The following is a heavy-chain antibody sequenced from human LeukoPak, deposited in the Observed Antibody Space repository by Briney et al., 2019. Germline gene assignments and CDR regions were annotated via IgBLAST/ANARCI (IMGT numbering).Heavy chain of an antibody. CDR3: ARPVDTASLVN. CDR1: GCTFINYY. D-gene: IGHD5-18*01. V-gene: IGHV1-46*01. CDR2: INPSGGSA. J-gene: IGHJ4*02. Sequence: ASVKVSCKASGCTFINYYMHWVRQAPGQGLEWMGIINPSGGSAYYAQKFQGRVTMTSDVSTSTFHMELSSLRSEGTAVYYCARPVDTASLVNWGQGTLVTVSS.